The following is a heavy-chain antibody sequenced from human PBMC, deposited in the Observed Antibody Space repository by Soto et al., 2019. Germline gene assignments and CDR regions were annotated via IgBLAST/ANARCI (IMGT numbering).Heavy chain of an antibody. CDR2: IYHSGSI. CDR3: ARVPDY. CDR1: GGSISSGGYS. J-gene: IGHJ4*02. V-gene: IGHV4-30-2*01. Sequence: SETLSLTCAVSGGSISSGGYSWSWIRQPPGKGLEWIGYIYHSGSIYYNPSLKSRVTISVDRSKNQFSLKLSSVTAADTAVYYRARVPDYWGQGTLVTVSS.